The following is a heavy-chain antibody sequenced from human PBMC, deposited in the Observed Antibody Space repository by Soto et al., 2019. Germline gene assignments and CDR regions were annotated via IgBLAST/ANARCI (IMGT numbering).Heavy chain of an antibody. D-gene: IGHD3-10*01. CDR1: GFSVSGNY. Sequence: GGSLRLSCAVSGFSVSGNYMSWVRQAPGKGLEWVSVLYSGGTTFYADSVKGRFTISRHDPSNTLSLQMNNLTIDDTAVYYCARPAWGLWFGYMDVWGKGTTVTVS. CDR3: ARPAWGLWFGYMDV. CDR2: LYSGGTT. V-gene: IGHV3-53*04. J-gene: IGHJ6*03.